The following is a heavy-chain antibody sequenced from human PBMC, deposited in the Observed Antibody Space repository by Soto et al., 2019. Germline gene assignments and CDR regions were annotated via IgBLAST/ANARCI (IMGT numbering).Heavy chain of an antibody. CDR2: IRGSGGNT. J-gene: IGHJ6*03. CDR3: AKDRDVIVPAAMGGVYYYYYMDV. D-gene: IGHD2-2*01. CDR1: GFTFSSYA. V-gene: IGHV3-23*01. Sequence: EVQLLESGGCLVQPGGSLRLSCAASGFTFSSYAMNWVRQAPGKGLEWVSAIRGSGGNTYYADSVKGRFTISRDNSKNTLYLQLNSLRAEDTAVYYCAKDRDVIVPAAMGGVYYYYYMDVWGKGTTVTVSS.